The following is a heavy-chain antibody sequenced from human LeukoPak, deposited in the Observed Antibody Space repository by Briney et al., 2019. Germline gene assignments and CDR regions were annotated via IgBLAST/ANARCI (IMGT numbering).Heavy chain of an antibody. D-gene: IGHD3-10*01. CDR1: GGSISSYY. CDR2: IYNSGST. Sequence: SETLSLTCTVSGGSISSYYWSWIRQPPGKGLEWIGDIYNSGSTNYNPSLKSRLTIAVDTSENQLSLNLRSVNAADTAVYYCARGTRAESYGSGPNYYYGMDVWGQGTTVTVFS. J-gene: IGHJ6*02. V-gene: IGHV4-59*08. CDR3: ARGTRAESYGSGPNYYYGMDV.